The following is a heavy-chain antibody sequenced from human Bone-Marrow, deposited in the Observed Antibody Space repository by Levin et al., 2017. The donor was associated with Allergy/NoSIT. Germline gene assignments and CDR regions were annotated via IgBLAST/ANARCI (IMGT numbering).Heavy chain of an antibody. CDR1: GYTFTSYG. D-gene: IGHD4-17*01. CDR2: ISAYNGNT. CDR3: ARDRSYDYGDYTWVGY. Sequence: GASVKVSCKASGYTFTSYGISWVRQAPGQGLEWMGWISAYNGNTNYAQKLQGRVTMTTDTSTSTAYMELRSLRSDDTAVYYCARDRSYDYGDYTWVGYWGQGTLVTVSS. V-gene: IGHV1-18*01. J-gene: IGHJ4*02.